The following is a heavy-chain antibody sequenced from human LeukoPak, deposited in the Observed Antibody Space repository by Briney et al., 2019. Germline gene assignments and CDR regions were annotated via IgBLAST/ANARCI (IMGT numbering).Heavy chain of an antibody. CDR1: GFTFSSYS. V-gene: IGHV3-21*04. CDR3: ARGLAAAAEPGIDY. Sequence: GGSLRLSCAASGFTFSSYSMNWVRQAPGKGLEWVSSISSSSSYIYYADSVKGRFTISRDNAKNSLYLQMNSLRAEDTAVYYCARGLAAAAEPGIDYWGQGTLVTVSS. D-gene: IGHD6-13*01. J-gene: IGHJ4*02. CDR2: ISSSSSYI.